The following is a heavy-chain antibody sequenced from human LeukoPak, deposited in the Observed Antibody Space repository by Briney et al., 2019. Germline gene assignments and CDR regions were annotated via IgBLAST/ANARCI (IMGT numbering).Heavy chain of an antibody. CDR3: ARVVAAASNWFDP. D-gene: IGHD2-15*01. Sequence: ASVKVSCKASGGTFSSYAISWVRQAPGQGLEWMGGIIPIFGTANYAQKFQGRVTITADESTSTAYMELSSLRSEDTAVYYCARVVAAASNWFDPWGQGTLVTVSS. J-gene: IGHJ5*02. CDR1: GGTFSSYA. V-gene: IGHV1-69*13. CDR2: IIPIFGTA.